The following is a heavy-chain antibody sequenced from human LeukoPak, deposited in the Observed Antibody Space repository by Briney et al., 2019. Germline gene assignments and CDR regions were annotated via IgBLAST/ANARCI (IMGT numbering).Heavy chain of an antibody. CDR1: GGTFSSYA. D-gene: IGHD3-22*01. J-gene: IGHJ4*02. Sequence: SVKVSCKASGGTFSSYAISWLRQAPGQGLEWMGGIIPIFGTANYAQKFQGRVTITMDESTSTAYMELSSLRSEDTAVYYCASGKLDYYDSSGYGHYWGQGTLVTVSS. V-gene: IGHV1-69*05. CDR2: IIPIFGTA. CDR3: ASGKLDYYDSSGYGHY.